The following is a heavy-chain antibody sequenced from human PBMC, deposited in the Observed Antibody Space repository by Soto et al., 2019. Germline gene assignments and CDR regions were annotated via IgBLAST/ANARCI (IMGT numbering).Heavy chain of an antibody. D-gene: IGHD3-10*01. J-gene: IGHJ6*02. CDR1: GFTFSSYE. CDR3: ARDGGPDTYYYGSGSYYYYYGMDV. V-gene: IGHV3-48*03. CDR2: ISSSGSTI. Sequence: EVQLVESGGGLVQPGGSLRLSCAASGFTFSSYEMNWVRQAPGKGLEWVSYISSSGSTIYYADSVKGRFTISRDNPKNTLYLQMNSLRADDTAVYYCARDGGPDTYYYGSGSYYYYYGMDVWGQGTTVTVSS.